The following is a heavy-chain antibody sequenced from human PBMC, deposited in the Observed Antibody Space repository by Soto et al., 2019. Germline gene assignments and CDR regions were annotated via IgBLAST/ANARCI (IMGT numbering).Heavy chain of an antibody. CDR3: ARGLRGSISLGYNSFDP. Sequence: GGSLRLSCAASGFTFSSYSMNWVRQAPGKGLEWVSYISSSSSTIYYADSVKGRFTISRDNAKNSLYLQMNSLRDEDTAVYYCARGLRGSISLGYNSFDPWGQGTLVTVSS. CDR2: ISSSSSTI. J-gene: IGHJ5*02. CDR1: GFTFSSYS. D-gene: IGHD6-6*01. V-gene: IGHV3-48*02.